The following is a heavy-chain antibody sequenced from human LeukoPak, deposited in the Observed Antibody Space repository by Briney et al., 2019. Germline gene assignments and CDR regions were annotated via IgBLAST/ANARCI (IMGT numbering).Heavy chain of an antibody. CDR3: ARDPYRDAPDYFDY. J-gene: IGHJ4*02. Sequence: QTGGSLRLSCAASGFTFSNYAIHWVRQAPGKGLEWVAVISDDGTFTLYGDSVRGRFTISRDSSKNTLYLQMDSLRLEDTAVYYCARDPYRDAPDYFDYWGQGTLVTVSS. CDR2: ISDDGTFT. CDR1: GFTFSNYA. V-gene: IGHV3-30-3*01.